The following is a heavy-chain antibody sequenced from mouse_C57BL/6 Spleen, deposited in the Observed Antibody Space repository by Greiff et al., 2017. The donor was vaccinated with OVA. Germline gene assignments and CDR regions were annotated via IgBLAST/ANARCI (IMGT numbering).Heavy chain of an antibody. J-gene: IGHJ1*03. CDR2: IHPNSGST. V-gene: IGHV1-64*01. CDR1: GYTFTSYW. D-gene: IGHD2-4*01. CDR3: ARSPYDYDEYVDV. Sequence: VQLQQPGAELVKPGASVKLSCKASGYTFTSYWMHWVKQRPGQGLEWIGMIHPNSGSTNYNEKFKSKATLTVDKSSSTAYMQLSSLTSEDSAVYYCARSPYDYDEYVDVWGTGTTVTVSS.